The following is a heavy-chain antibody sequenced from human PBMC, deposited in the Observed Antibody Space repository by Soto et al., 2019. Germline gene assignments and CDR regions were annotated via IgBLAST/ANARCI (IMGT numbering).Heavy chain of an antibody. CDR1: GGSISSYY. Sequence: SETLSLTCTVSGGSISSYYWSWIRQPPGKGLEWIGYIYYSGSTNYNPSLKSRVTISVDTSKNQFSLKLSSVTAADTAVYYCARNLDDYVWESYRYTPPRYWGQGTLVTVSS. CDR3: ARNLDDYVWESYRYTPPRY. CDR2: IYYSGST. J-gene: IGHJ4*02. D-gene: IGHD3-16*02. V-gene: IGHV4-59*01.